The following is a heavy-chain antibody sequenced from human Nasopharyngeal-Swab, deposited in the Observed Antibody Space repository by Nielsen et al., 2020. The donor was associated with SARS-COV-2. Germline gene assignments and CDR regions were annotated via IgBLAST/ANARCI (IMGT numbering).Heavy chain of an antibody. CDR2: IYYSGST. Sequence: LRLSCTVSGGSISSGDYYWSWIRQPPGKGLEWIGYIYYSGSTYYNPSLKSRVTISVDTSKNQFSLKLSSVTAADTAVHYCARDWELLGFDYWGQGTLVTVSS. J-gene: IGHJ4*02. CDR3: ARDWELLGFDY. D-gene: IGHD1-26*01. CDR1: GGSISSGDYY. V-gene: IGHV4-30-4*01.